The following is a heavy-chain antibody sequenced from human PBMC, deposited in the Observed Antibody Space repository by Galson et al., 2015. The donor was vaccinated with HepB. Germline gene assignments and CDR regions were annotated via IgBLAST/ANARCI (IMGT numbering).Heavy chain of an antibody. Sequence: SLRLSCAASGFTFSSYWMSWVRQAPGKGLEWVANIKQDGSEKYYVDSVKGRFTISRDNAKNSLYLQMNSLRAEDTAVYYCARAFDSSGYYGMAIYSDYWGQGTLVTVSS. J-gene: IGHJ4*02. D-gene: IGHD3-22*01. CDR1: GFTFSSYW. V-gene: IGHV3-7*01. CDR2: IKQDGSEK. CDR3: ARAFDSSGYYGMAIYSDY.